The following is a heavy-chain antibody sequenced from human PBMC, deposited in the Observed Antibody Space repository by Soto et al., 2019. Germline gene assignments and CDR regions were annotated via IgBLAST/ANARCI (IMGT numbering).Heavy chain of an antibody. CDR3: ARVYSAAPPTH. CDR2: INPYNGNT. D-gene: IGHD2-8*01. J-gene: IGHJ4*02. V-gene: IGHV1-18*01. CDR1: GFTFTNYA. Sequence: QVQLVQSGAEVKKPGASVKVSCRASGFTFTNYAFTWVRQAPGQGLQRMGWINPYNGNTNYAQNLQGRVTMTTDTSTSTAYMGLRSLRSDVTAVYYCARVYSAAPPTHWGQGTLIAVSS.